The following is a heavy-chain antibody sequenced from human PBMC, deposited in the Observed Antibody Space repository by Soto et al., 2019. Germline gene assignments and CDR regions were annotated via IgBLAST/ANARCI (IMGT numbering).Heavy chain of an antibody. V-gene: IGHV3-7*01. CDR1: GFTLRRYW. CDR3: ARDDQFFFDY. Sequence: EVQLVESGGSLVQPGGSLRLSCAVSGFTLRRYWMSWIRQAPGKGLEWVANIRHDGSEQYYVDSVKGRFTISRDNAKNSVYLQMSDVTVEDTAVYYCARDDQFFFDYWGQGALVTVSS. CDR2: IRHDGSEQ. D-gene: IGHD3-3*01. J-gene: IGHJ4*02.